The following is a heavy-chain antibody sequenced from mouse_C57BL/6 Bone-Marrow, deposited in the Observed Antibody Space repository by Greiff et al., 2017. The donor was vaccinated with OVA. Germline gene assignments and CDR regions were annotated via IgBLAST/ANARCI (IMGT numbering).Heavy chain of an antibody. Sequence: EVKLMESGGDLVKPGGSLKLSCAASGFTFSSYGMSWVRQTPDKRLEWVATISSGGSYTYYPDSVKGRFTISRANAKNTLYLQMSSLKSEDTAMYYWAREGPYYYGSSSLAMDYWGQGTSVTVSS. CDR1: GFTFSSYG. D-gene: IGHD1-1*01. J-gene: IGHJ4*01. CDR3: AREGPYYYGSSSLAMDY. V-gene: IGHV5-6*01. CDR2: ISSGGSYT.